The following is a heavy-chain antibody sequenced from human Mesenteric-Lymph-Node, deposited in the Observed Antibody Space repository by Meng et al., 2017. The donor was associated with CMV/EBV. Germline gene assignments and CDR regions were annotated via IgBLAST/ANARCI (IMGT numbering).Heavy chain of an antibody. CDR1: GFTFSDYG. Sequence: GESLKISCAASGFTFSDYGMHWVRQAPGKGLEWVAFINYYGSNKYYADSVKGRFTVSRDNSKNTLYLQLSSLRGEDTAVYYCARDRLPVVEPTHDMDVWGQGTTVTVSS. CDR3: ARDRLPVVEPTHDMDV. CDR2: INYYGSNK. D-gene: IGHD1-14*01. J-gene: IGHJ6*02. V-gene: IGHV3-30*02.